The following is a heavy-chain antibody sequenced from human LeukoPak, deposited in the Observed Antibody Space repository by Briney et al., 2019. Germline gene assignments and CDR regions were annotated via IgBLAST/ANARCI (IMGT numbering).Heavy chain of an antibody. CDR2: ISAYNGHT. Sequence: ASVKVSCKTSGYTFTSYGISWVRQAPGQGLEWMGWISAYNGHTKYVQKFQGRVTMITDTSTSTAYMDLKNLRSDDTAVYYCARDLTHRRNYDNSGYQIVPAFWGQGALVTVSS. J-gene: IGHJ4*02. D-gene: IGHD3-22*01. V-gene: IGHV1-18*01. CDR3: ARDLTHRRNYDNSGYQIVPAF. CDR1: GYTFTSYG.